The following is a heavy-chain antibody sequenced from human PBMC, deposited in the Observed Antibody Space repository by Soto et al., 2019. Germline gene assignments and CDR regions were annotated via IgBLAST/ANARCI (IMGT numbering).Heavy chain of an antibody. V-gene: IGHV4-59*01. CDR3: ARGSIVATRFDF. Sequence: SETLSLTCTFSGGSITNYYWDLVRQPPGKGPEWIGYISYSGSTIYNPSFKNRVTISADTSKNQFFLELTSVTAADTAVYFCARGSIVATRFDFWGLGTLVTVSS. J-gene: IGHJ4*02. CDR1: GGSITNYY. CDR2: ISYSGST. D-gene: IGHD5-12*01.